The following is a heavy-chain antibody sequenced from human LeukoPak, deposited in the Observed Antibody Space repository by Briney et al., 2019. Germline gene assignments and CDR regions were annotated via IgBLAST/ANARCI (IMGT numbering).Heavy chain of an antibody. Sequence: PGGSLRLSCAASGFTFGNYAWHWVGQAPARGWGGVAIISYDGSNKYYADSVRGRFTISKDNSQNTLYLQMNSLRAEDTAVYYCARYRGYNWFDPWGQGTLVTVSS. J-gene: IGHJ5*02. CDR1: GFTFGNYA. D-gene: IGHD3-16*02. CDR2: ISYDGSNK. V-gene: IGHV3-30*03. CDR3: ARYRGYNWFDP.